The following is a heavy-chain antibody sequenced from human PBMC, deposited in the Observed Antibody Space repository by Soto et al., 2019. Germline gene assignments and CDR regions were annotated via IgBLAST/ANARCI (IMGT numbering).Heavy chain of an antibody. V-gene: IGHV1-69*01. CDR3: ARAWPRVTMIVIERDNYGMDG. D-gene: IGHD3-22*01. CDR2: IIPLFDAA. CDR1: GGTFSKYA. J-gene: IGHJ6*01. Sequence: QVQLVQSGAEVKKPGSSVKDSCKAPGGTFSKYAFSWVRQAPGQGLEWMGGIIPLFDAADYAQRFQGRVRITADESPTTDDMELSSLGADDTAMYSCARAWPRVTMIVIERDNYGMDGWGQGTTVTVS.